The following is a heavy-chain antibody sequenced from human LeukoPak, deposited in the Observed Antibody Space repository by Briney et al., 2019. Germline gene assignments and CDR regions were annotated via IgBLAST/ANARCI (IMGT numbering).Heavy chain of an antibody. J-gene: IGHJ4*02. CDR1: GYTFTSYA. CDR2: INAGNGNT. Sequence: ASVKVSCKASGYTFTSYAMHWVRQAPGQRLEWMGWINAGNGNTKYSQKFQGRVTITRGTSASTAYMELSSLRSEDTAVYYCARVGNSGSFLYYFDYWGQGTLVTVSS. D-gene: IGHD1-26*01. CDR3: ARVGNSGSFLYYFDY. V-gene: IGHV1-3*01.